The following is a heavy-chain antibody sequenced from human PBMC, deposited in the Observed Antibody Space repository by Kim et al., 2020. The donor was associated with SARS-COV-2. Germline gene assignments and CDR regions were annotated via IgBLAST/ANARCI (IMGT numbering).Heavy chain of an antibody. D-gene: IGHD2-15*01. J-gene: IGHJ5*02. CDR1: GGTFSSYA. CDR3: ARDRHCSGGSCYSSYFWFDP. V-gene: IGHV1-69*13. CDR2: IIPIFGTA. Sequence: SVKVSCKASGGTFSSYAISWVRQAPGQGLEWMGGIIPIFGTANYAQKFQGRVTITADESTSTAYMELSSLRSEDTAVYYCARDRHCSGGSCYSSYFWFDPWGQGTLVTVSS.